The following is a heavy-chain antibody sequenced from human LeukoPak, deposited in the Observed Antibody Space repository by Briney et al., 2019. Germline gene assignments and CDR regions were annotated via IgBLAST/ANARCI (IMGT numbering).Heavy chain of an antibody. V-gene: IGHV3-23*01. CDR3: AKAQYCSGGSCYQFDY. J-gene: IGHJ4*02. CDR1: GFTFSSYA. D-gene: IGHD2-15*01. Sequence: GSLRLSCAASGFTFSSYAMSWVRRAPGKGLEWVSAISGSGGSTYYADSVKGRFTISRDNSKNTLYLQMNSLRAEDTAVYYCAKAQYCSGGSCYQFDYWGQGTLVTVSS. CDR2: ISGSGGST.